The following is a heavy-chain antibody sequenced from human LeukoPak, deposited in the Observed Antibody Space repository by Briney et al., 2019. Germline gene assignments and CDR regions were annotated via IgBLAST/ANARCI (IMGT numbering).Heavy chain of an antibody. CDR2: IKQDGSVK. CDR1: GFTFSNYW. D-gene: IGHD6-19*01. CDR3: ARIGYSSSCLAY. V-gene: IGHV3-7*01. J-gene: IGHJ4*02. Sequence: GGSLRLSCAASGFTFSNYWMSWVRQAPGKGLEWVANIKQDGSVKYYVDSVRGRFTISRDNAKNSLYLQMNSLRAEDTGEYYCARIGYSSSCLAYWGGGTLVTVSS.